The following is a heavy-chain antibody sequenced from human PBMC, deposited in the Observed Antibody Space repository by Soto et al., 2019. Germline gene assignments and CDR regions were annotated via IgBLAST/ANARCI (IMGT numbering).Heavy chain of an antibody. CDR1: GFTFDDYA. CDR3: AKTGTPLQYYYYGMDV. D-gene: IGHD2-15*01. V-gene: IGHV3-9*01. CDR2: ISWNSGSI. Sequence: GGSLRLSCAASGFTFDDYAMHWVRQAPGKGLEWVSGISWNSGSIGYADSVKGRFTISRDNAKNSLYLQMNSLRAEDTALYYCAKTGTPLQYYYYGMDVWGQGTTVTVSS. J-gene: IGHJ6*02.